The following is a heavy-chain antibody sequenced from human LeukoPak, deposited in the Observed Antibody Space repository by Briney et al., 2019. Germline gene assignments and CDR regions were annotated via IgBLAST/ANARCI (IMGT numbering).Heavy chain of an antibody. CDR3: ARYGSGIPF. Sequence: SETLSLTCTVSSGSMTGNHWNWIRQPPGKGLEWVGYVSYSGSTEYNPSPKSRVSIAVDTSKNQFSLKLSSVTAADTAVYYCARYGSGIPFWGQGTLVTVSS. CDR1: SGSMTGNH. J-gene: IGHJ4*02. D-gene: IGHD3-10*01. V-gene: IGHV4-59*08. CDR2: VSYSGST.